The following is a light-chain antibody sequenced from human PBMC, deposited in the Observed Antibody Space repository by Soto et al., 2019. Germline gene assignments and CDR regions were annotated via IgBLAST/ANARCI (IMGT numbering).Light chain of an antibody. CDR3: QQSYSTPQT. CDR1: QSISSY. J-gene: IGKJ1*01. CDR2: AAS. Sequence: IQMTQSPSSLSASVVDIVTITCRASQSISSYLNWYQQKPGTAPKLLIYAASSLQSGVPSRFSGSGSGTDFTLTISSLQPEDFATYYCQQSYSTPQTFGQGTKVDIK. V-gene: IGKV1-39*01.